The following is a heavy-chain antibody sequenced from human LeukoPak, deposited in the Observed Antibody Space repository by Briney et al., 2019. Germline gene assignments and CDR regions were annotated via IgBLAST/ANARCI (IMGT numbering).Heavy chain of an antibody. CDR3: ARDSSGWYGGDFDY. CDR2: IKQDGSEK. CDR1: GFTFSSYW. V-gene: IGHV3-7*01. Sequence: GGSLRLSCAASGFTFSSYWKSWVRQAPGKGLEWVANIKQDGSEKYYVDSVKGRFTISRDNAKNSLYLQMNSLRAEDTAVYYCARDSSGWYGGDFDYWGQGTLVTVSS. D-gene: IGHD6-19*01. J-gene: IGHJ4*02.